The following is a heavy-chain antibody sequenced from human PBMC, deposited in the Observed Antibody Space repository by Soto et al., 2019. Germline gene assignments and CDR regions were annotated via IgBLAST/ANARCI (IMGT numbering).Heavy chain of an antibody. CDR3: ARDSGNYYDSSGYSDGYYYGMDV. CDR2: IYYSGST. J-gene: IGHJ6*02. D-gene: IGHD3-22*01. Sequence: XATLALTCTVSGGSVSSGSYYGSWIRQPPGKGLEWIGYIYYSGSTNYNPSLKSRVTISVDTSKNQFSLKLSSVTAADTAVYYCARDSGNYYDSSGYSDGYYYGMDVWGQGTAVTVSS. V-gene: IGHV4-61*01. CDR1: GGSVSSGSYY.